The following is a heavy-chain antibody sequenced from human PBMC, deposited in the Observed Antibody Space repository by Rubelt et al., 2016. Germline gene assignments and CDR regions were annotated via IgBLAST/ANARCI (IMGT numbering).Heavy chain of an antibody. V-gene: IGHV3-66*01. Sequence: EVQLVESGGGLVQPGGSLRLSCAASGFTVSSNYMSWVRQAPGKGLEWVSVIYSGGSTYYADSVKGRFTISRDNSKNTLYLQMNSLRAEDTAVYYCARDHGGSYFLGAFDIWGQGTMVTVSS. D-gene: IGHD1-26*01. CDR1: GFTVSSNY. CDR2: IYSGGST. CDR3: ARDHGGSYFLGAFDI. J-gene: IGHJ3*02.